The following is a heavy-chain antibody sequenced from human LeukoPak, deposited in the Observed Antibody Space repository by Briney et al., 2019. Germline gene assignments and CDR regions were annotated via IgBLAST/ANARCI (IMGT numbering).Heavy chain of an antibody. CDR2: INTDNGDGSST. Sequence: GSLRLSCAASGFSISNYWMHWVRQAPGKGLVWVSRINTDNGDGSSTFYADSVKGRFTISKDNAKNTVYLQMNSLRAEDTAVYYCARDLYGGLLWGQGTMVTVSS. CDR1: GFSISNYW. V-gene: IGHV3-74*01. CDR3: ARDLYGGLL. J-gene: IGHJ3*01. D-gene: IGHD4-23*01.